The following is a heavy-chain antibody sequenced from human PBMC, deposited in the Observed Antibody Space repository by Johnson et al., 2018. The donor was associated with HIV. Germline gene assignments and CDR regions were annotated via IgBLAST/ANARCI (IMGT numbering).Heavy chain of an antibody. CDR2: IYSGGNT. D-gene: IGHD1-26*01. Sequence: VQLVESGGGLVQPGESLRLSCAASGFTVSNNYMHWVRQAPGTGLEWVSVIYSGGNTYYADSVKCRFTSSRDNSKNTLYLQMNSLGAEDTAVYYCARDGAESLGVPHREDSFDIWGQGTMVIVSS. CDR3: ARDGAESLGVPHREDSFDI. CDR1: GFTVSNNY. V-gene: IGHV3-66*02. J-gene: IGHJ3*02.